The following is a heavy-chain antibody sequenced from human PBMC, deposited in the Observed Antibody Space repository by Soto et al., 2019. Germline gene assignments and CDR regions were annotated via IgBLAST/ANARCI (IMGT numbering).Heavy chain of an antibody. Sequence: PGGSLRLSCAASGFTFSSYWMSWVRQAPGKGLEWVANIKQDGSEKYYVDSVKGRFTISRDNAKNSLYLQMNSLRAEDTAVYYCASLEGVPDTAMDLNYYYYGMDVWGQGTTVTVSS. J-gene: IGHJ6*02. CDR3: ASLEGVPDTAMDLNYYYYGMDV. D-gene: IGHD5-18*01. V-gene: IGHV3-7*01. CDR2: IKQDGSEK. CDR1: GFTFSSYW.